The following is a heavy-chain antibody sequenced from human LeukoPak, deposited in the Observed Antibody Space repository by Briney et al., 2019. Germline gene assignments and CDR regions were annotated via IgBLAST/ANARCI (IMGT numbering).Heavy chain of an antibody. Sequence: GGTLRLSCAASGFTFSSYGMSWVRQAPGKGLEWVSAISGSGGSTYYADSVKGRFTISRDNSKNMLYLQMNSLRPEDSAEYFCAKGAGFQPAQKWADYYYYMDVWGKGTTVTISS. J-gene: IGHJ6*03. CDR2: ISGSGGST. CDR3: AKGAGFQPAQKWADYYYYMDV. CDR1: GFTFSSYG. D-gene: IGHD1-26*01. V-gene: IGHV3-23*01.